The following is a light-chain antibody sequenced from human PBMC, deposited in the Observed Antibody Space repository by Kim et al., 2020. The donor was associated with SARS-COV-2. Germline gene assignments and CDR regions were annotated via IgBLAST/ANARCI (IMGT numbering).Light chain of an antibody. J-gene: IGLJ3*02. CDR1: SGHSSYI. V-gene: IGLV4-60*03. Sequence: QPVLTQSSSASASLGSSVKLTCTLSSGHSSYIIAWHQQQPGKAPRYLMKLEGSGSYNKGSGVPDRFSGSSSGADRYLTISNLQSEDEADYYCETWDSKPWVFGGETKLTVL. CDR3: ETWDSKPWV. CDR2: LEGSGSY.